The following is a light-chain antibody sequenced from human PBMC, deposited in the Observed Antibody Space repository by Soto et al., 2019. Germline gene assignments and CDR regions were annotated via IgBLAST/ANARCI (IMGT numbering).Light chain of an antibody. CDR3: PQFGRYPLT. J-gene: IGKJ4*01. CDR2: ATS. Sequence: EVVLTQSPGTLSLSPGERATLSCRASQSVRNNYLAWYQQKPGQAPRFLMYATSNRATGIPDRFSGGGSGKDLTLTISRLEPEDFAVYYCPQFGRYPLTFGGGTKVEIK. CDR1: QSVRNNY. V-gene: IGKV3-20*01.